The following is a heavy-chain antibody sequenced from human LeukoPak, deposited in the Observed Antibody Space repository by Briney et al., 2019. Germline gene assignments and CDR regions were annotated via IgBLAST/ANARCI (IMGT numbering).Heavy chain of an antibody. CDR1: GVSMGGYY. CDR3: ARRAIPSEPHYLDF. CDR2: ISYSGGT. Sequence: SETLSLTCIVSGVSMGGYYLTWIRQPPGKGLEWIGYISYSGGTNYNPSLESRVTMSVYTSKNEFSLYVNSVTAADTAIYYCARRAIPSEPHYLDFWGQGILVTVSS. J-gene: IGHJ4*02. D-gene: IGHD2-2*02. V-gene: IGHV4-59*08.